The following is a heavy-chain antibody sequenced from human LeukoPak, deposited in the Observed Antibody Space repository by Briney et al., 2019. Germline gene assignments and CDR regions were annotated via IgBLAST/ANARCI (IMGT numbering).Heavy chain of an antibody. D-gene: IGHD3-3*01. CDR2: ISYDGSNK. Sequence: PGGSLRLSCAASGFTFSSYAMHWVRQGPGKGLEWVAVISYDGSNKYYADSVKVRFTISRDNSKNTLYLQMNSLRAEDTAVYYCARDARWRYDFWSGYYPRHYYYGMDVWGQGTTVTVSS. V-gene: IGHV3-30-3*01. CDR1: GFTFSSYA. J-gene: IGHJ6*02. CDR3: ARDARWRYDFWSGYYPRHYYYGMDV.